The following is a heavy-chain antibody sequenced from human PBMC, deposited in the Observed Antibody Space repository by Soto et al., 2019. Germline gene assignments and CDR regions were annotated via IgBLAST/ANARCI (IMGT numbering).Heavy chain of an antibody. CDR2: INADGTTT. CDR1: GFTFSTYW. D-gene: IGHD3-3*02. J-gene: IGHJ5*02. CDR3: ATVATHSYNWVVP. Sequence: EVHLVESGGGLVQPGGSLRLSCAASGFTFSTYWMHWVRQAPGTGLVWVSRINADGTTTTYADSVKGRFTISRDNAKNTLYLQMNSLRAEDTAVYFCATVATHSYNWVVPWGQGTLVTISS. V-gene: IGHV3-74*01.